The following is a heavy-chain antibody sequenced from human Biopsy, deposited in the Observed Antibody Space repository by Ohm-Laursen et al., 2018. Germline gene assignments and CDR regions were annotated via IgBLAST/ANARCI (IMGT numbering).Heavy chain of an antibody. CDR2: INQSGRT. CDR1: GKTFSDYY. D-gene: IGHD2-15*01. Sequence: SDTLSLTCVVYGKTFSDYYWSWIRQPPGKGLEWFGQINQSGRTNYNPSLKSRVNISADKSNNQFSLKLTSVTSADTAVYFCGNEVHGRDYWGLGALVTVSS. V-gene: IGHV4-34*08. J-gene: IGHJ4*02. CDR3: GNEVHGRDY.